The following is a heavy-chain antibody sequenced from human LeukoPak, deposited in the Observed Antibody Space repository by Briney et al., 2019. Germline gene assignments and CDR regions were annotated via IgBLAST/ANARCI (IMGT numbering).Heavy chain of an antibody. D-gene: IGHD3-22*01. CDR1: GFTFSSYS. CDR2: ISSSSSYI. Sequence: PGGSLRLSCAASGFTFSSYSMNWVRQAPGKGLEWVSSISSSSSYIYHAESVMGRFTISRDNAKDSLYLQMNSLRVEDTAVYYCAKGGIFNPYELWGQGTLVTVSS. CDR3: AKGGIFNPYEL. V-gene: IGHV3-21*01. J-gene: IGHJ4*02.